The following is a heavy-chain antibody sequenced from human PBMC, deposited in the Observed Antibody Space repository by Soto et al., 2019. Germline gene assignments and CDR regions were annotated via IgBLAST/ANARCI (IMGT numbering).Heavy chain of an antibody. CDR3: ARFREANYCSGGSCYGRWFDP. J-gene: IGHJ5*02. Sequence: QVQLQESGPGLVKPSETLSLTCTVSGGSISSYYWSWIRQPPGKGLEWIGYIYYSGSTNYNPSIKSRVTISVDTSKNQFSLKLSSVTAADTAVYYCARFREANYCSGGSCYGRWFDPWGQGTLVTVSS. D-gene: IGHD2-15*01. CDR2: IYYSGST. V-gene: IGHV4-59*01. CDR1: GGSISSYY.